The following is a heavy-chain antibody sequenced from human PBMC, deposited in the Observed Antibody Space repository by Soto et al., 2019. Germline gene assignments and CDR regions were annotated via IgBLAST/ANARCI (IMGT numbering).Heavy chain of an antibody. CDR3: ARISSIAASGPYTMVRGVMRDDAFDI. J-gene: IGHJ3*02. V-gene: IGHV4-59*01. CDR2: IYYSGST. CDR1: GGSISSYY. D-gene: IGHD3-10*01. Sequence: SETLSLTCTVSGGSISSYYWSWIRQPPGKGLEWIGYIYYSGSTNYNPSLKSRVTISVDTSKNQFSLKLSSVTAADTAVYYCARISSIAASGPYTMVRGVMRDDAFDIWGQGTMVTVSS.